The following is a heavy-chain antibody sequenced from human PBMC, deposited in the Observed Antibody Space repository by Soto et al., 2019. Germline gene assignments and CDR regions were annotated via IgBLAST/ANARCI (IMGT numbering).Heavy chain of an antibody. CDR3: ARRRYCSSTSFEYYYGMDV. Sequence: QVQLVQSGAEVKKPGASVKVSCKASGYTFTSYAMHWVRQAPGQRLEWMGWINAGNGNTKYSQKFQGRVTITRDTSASTAYMELSSLRSEVTAVYYCARRRYCSSTSFEYYYGMDVWGQGTTVTVSS. CDR1: GYTFTSYA. D-gene: IGHD2-2*01. J-gene: IGHJ6*02. V-gene: IGHV1-3*01. CDR2: INAGNGNT.